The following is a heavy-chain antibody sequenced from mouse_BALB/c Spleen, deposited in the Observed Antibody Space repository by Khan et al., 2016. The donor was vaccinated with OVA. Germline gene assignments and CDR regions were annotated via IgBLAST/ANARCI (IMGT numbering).Heavy chain of an antibody. CDR1: GFTFSSYA. CDR3: TRLVDY. CDR2: ISSGGST. Sequence: EVELVESGGGLVKPGGSLKLSCAASGFTFSSYAVSWVRQTPEKRLEWVASISSGGSTYYPDSVKGRFTISRDGARNILYLQMSSLRSEDTAMYYCTRLVDYWGQGTSVTVSS. J-gene: IGHJ4*01. V-gene: IGHV5-6-5*01.